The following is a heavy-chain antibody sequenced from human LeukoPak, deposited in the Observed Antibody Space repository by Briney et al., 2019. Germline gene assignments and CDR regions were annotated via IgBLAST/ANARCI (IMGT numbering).Heavy chain of an antibody. D-gene: IGHD3-22*01. V-gene: IGHV3-23*01. CDR2: ISGSGTST. J-gene: IGHJ4*02. CDR1: GFTFRSYA. CDR3: EGTYYYDSSDDY. Sequence: QSGGSLRLSCAASGFTFRSYAMIWVRQAPGKGLEWVLAISGSGTSTYYADSVKGRFTISRDNSKNTLYLQMNSLRAEDTAVYYCEGTYYYDSSDDYWGQGTLVTVSS.